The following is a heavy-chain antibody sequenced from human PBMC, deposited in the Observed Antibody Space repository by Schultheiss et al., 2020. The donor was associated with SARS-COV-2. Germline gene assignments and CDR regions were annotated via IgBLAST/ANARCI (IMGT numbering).Heavy chain of an antibody. V-gene: IGHV4-61*01. Sequence: SETLSLTCTVSGASVGVGSHHWSWVRQTPGKGLEWIGYAYFSGITNYNPSLKSRVTISIDSSKTQFSLKLSSVTAADTAVYYCARGGLADRLSSWGQGTRVTVSS. CDR1: GASVGVGSHH. CDR2: AYFSGIT. J-gene: IGHJ4*02. CDR3: ARGGLADRLSS. D-gene: IGHD6-6*01.